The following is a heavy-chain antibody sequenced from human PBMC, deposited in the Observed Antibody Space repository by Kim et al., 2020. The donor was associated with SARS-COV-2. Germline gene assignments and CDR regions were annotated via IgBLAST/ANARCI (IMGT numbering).Heavy chain of an antibody. CDR1: GYTFTSYG. J-gene: IGHJ4*02. CDR2: ISAYNGNT. Sequence: ASVKVSCKASGYTFTSYGISWVRQAPGQGLEWMGWISAYNGNTNYAQKLQGRVTMTTDTSTSTAYMELRSLRSDDTAVYYCARDFDCYGYYCPPRPLSDYWGQGTLVTVSS. D-gene: IGHD4-17*01. V-gene: IGHV1-18*04. CDR3: ARDFDCYGYYCPPRPLSDY.